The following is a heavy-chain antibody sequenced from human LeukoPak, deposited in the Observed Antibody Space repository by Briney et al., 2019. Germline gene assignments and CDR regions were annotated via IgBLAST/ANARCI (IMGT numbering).Heavy chain of an antibody. CDR1: GFTFSSYG. D-gene: IGHD3-10*01. V-gene: IGHV3-30*03. CDR3: ATHRSGSYYSFDY. J-gene: IGHJ4*02. Sequence: GGSLRLSCAASGFTFSSYGMHWVRQAPGKGLEWVAVISYDGSNKYYADSVKGRFTISRDNSKNTLYLQMNSLRAEDTAVYYCATHRSGSYYSFDYWGQGTLVTVSS. CDR2: ISYDGSNK.